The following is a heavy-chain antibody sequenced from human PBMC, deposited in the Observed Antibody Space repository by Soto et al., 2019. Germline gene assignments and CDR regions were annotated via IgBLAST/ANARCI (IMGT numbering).Heavy chain of an antibody. V-gene: IGHV4-30-4*01. Sequence: SETLSLTCTVSGGSISSGDYYWSWVRQPPGKRLEWIGYIYYSGSTNYSPSFQGHVTISADKSISTAYLQWSSLKASDTAMYYCARLSPDDSSGYYLLETDYYYYYGMDVWGQGTTVTVSS. CDR2: IYYSGST. D-gene: IGHD3-22*01. CDR3: ARLSPDDSSGYYLLETDYYYYYGMDV. J-gene: IGHJ6*02. CDR1: GGSISSGDYY.